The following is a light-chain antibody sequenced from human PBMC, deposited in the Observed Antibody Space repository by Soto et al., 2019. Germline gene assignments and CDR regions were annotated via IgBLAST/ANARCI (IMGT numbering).Light chain of an antibody. Sequence: QSVLTQPPSASGTPGQRVTISCSGSSSNIGGNTVNWYQQLPGTAPKLLIYSNDQRPSGVPARFSGSKSGTSASLAISGLQSEDEAVYYCAAWDDSLNGWVFGGGTKLTVL. V-gene: IGLV1-44*01. CDR2: SND. CDR1: SSNIGGNT. J-gene: IGLJ3*02. CDR3: AAWDDSLNGWV.